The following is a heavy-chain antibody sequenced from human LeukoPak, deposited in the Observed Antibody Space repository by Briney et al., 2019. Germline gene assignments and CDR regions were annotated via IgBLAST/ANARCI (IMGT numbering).Heavy chain of an antibody. D-gene: IGHD5-18*01. CDR3: ARDKGGDTAMEFDY. Sequence: ASVKVSCKASGYTFTSYDINWVRQATGQGLEWMGWMNPNSGNTGYAQKFQGRVTMTRDMSTSTVYMELSSLRSEDTAVYYCARDKGGDTAMEFDYWGQGTLVTVSS. V-gene: IGHV1-8*01. CDR2: MNPNSGNT. CDR1: GYTFTSYD. J-gene: IGHJ4*02.